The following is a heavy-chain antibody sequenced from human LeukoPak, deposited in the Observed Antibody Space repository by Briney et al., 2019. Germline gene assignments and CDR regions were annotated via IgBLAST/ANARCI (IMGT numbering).Heavy chain of an antibody. CDR1: GYSISSSYY. J-gene: IGHJ3*02. D-gene: IGHD2-2*02. CDR2: IYYSGST. V-gene: IGHV4-61*01. CDR3: ARDTRGYCSSTSCYTGTAFDI. Sequence: SETLSLTCAVSGYSISSSYYWSWIRQPPGKGLGWIGYIYYSGSTNYNPSLKSRVTISVDTSKNQFSLRLSSVTAADTAVYYCARDTRGYCSSTSCYTGTAFDIWGQGTMVTVSS.